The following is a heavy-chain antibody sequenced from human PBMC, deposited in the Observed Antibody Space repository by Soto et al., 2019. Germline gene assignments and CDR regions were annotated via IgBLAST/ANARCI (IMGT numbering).Heavy chain of an antibody. J-gene: IGHJ4*02. Sequence: PGGSLRLSCAASGFAFSSYGMHWVRQAPGKGLEWVAVISKDGNVQFYAESVKGRFIISRDNSKNTLYLQMNSLGAEDTAAYYCTGEVASGYWGQGTLVTVSS. CDR1: GFAFSSYG. D-gene: IGHD2-8*02. CDR3: TGEVASGY. V-gene: IGHV3-30*03. CDR2: ISKDGNVQ.